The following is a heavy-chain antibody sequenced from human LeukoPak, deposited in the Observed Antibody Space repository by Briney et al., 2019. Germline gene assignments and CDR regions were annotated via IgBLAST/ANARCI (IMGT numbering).Heavy chain of an antibody. J-gene: IGHJ4*02. Sequence: ASVTVSCKASGGTFSSYAISWVRQAPGQGLEWMGRIIPILGIANYAQKFQGRVTITTDESTSTAYMELSSLRSEDTAVYYCARGPDFWSGYYEVWGQGTLVTVSS. CDR1: GGTFSSYA. V-gene: IGHV1-69*04. CDR2: IIPILGIA. D-gene: IGHD3-3*01. CDR3: ARGPDFWSGYYEV.